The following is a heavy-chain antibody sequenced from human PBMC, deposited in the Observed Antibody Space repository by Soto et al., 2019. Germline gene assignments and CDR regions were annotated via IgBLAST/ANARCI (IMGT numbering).Heavy chain of an antibody. CDR3: ARGGGSLVVVRGALFY. V-gene: IGHV1-2*02. CDR2: MNPNGGGT. D-gene: IGHD3-10*01. J-gene: IGHJ4*02. CDR1: GYTFTNFF. Sequence: ASVKVSCKASGYTFTNFFIHWMRQAPGQGLEWMGWMNPNGGGTRFAPKFQGRVTLTRDTSSSTAFMEITRLRSDDTAVYYCARGGGSLVVVRGALFYWDQGTLLTVPS.